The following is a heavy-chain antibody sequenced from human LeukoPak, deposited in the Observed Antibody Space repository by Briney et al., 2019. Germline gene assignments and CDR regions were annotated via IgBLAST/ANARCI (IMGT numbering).Heavy chain of an antibody. CDR3: ARWGAYTTGDYGDLDF. CDR1: GGSISSSSYY. Sequence: SETLSLTCTVSGGSISSSSYYWGWIRQPPGKGLELIGSIYYSGSTYYSPSLKSRVTISVDASNQFSLKVNSVTAADTAAYYCARWGAYTTGDYGDLDFWGQGTLVTVSS. CDR2: IYYSGST. D-gene: IGHD4-17*01. V-gene: IGHV4-39*01. J-gene: IGHJ4*02.